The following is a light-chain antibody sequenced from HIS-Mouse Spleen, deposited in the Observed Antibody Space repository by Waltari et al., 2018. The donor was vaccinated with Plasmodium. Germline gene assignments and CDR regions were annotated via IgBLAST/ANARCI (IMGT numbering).Light chain of an antibody. CDR3: QQYNNWSFT. CDR2: GAS. V-gene: IGKV3-15*01. J-gene: IGKJ3*01. Sequence: EIVMTQSPATLSVSPGERATLSCRASQSVSSNVAWYQQKPGQAPRLLIYGASNRATGIPARFSGSGSGTEFTLTISSLQSEDFAVYYCQQYNNWSFTFGPGTKVDIK. CDR1: QSVSSN.